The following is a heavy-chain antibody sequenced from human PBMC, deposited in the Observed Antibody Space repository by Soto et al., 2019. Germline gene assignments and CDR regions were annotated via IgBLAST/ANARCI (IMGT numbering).Heavy chain of an antibody. CDR1: GGTFSSYA. Sequence: GASVKVSCKASGGTFSSYAISWLRQAPGQGLEWMGGIIPIFGTANYAQKFQGRVTITADKSTSTAYMELSSLRSEDTAVYYCASYYDSSGFFDYWGQGTLVTVSS. J-gene: IGHJ4*02. CDR3: ASYYDSSGFFDY. D-gene: IGHD3-22*01. CDR2: IIPIFGTA. V-gene: IGHV1-69*06.